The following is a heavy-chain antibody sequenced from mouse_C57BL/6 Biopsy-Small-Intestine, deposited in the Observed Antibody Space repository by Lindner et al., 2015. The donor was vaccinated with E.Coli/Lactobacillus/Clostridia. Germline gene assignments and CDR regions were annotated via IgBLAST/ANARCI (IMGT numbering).Heavy chain of an antibody. J-gene: IGHJ4*01. Sequence: VQLQESGPELVKPGASVKISCKASGYTFTDYNMDWVKQSHGKSLEWIGYIYLNNGGTGYNQKFKSKATLTVDKSSSTAYMELHSLTSEDSAVYYCARGAYYRYEGYAMDYWGQGTSVTVSS. CDR2: IYLNNGGT. CDR1: GYTFTDYN. V-gene: IGHV1-34*02. D-gene: IGHD2-14*01. CDR3: ARGAYYRYEGYAMDY.